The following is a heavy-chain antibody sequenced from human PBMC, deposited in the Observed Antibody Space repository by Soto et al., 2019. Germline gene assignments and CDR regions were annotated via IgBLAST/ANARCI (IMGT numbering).Heavy chain of an antibody. CDR1: GFTFSSYA. Sequence: GGSLRLSCAASGFTFSSYAMHWVRQAPGKGLEWVAVISYDGSNKYYADSVKGRFTISRDNSKNTLDLQMNSLRAEDTAVYYCARDGVGKGYYDILNEFDYWGQGTLVTVSS. CDR2: ISYDGSNK. CDR3: ARDGVGKGYYDILNEFDY. J-gene: IGHJ4*02. V-gene: IGHV3-30-3*01. D-gene: IGHD3-9*01.